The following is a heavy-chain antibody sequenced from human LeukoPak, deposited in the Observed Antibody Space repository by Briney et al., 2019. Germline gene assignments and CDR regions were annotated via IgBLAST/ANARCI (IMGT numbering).Heavy chain of an antibody. CDR3: ASITMVRGVIFAFDI. J-gene: IGHJ3*02. CDR2: INPNSGGT. D-gene: IGHD3-10*01. CDR1: GYTFTSYD. Sequence: GASVKVSCKASGYTFTSYDINWVRQATGQGLEWMGWINPNSGGTNYAQKFQGRVTMTRDTSISTAYMELSRLRSDDTAVYYCASITMVRGVIFAFDIWGQGTMVTVSS. V-gene: IGHV1-2*02.